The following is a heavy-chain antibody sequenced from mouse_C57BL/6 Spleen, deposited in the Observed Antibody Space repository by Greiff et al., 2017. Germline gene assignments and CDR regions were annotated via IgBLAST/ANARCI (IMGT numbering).Heavy chain of an antibody. V-gene: IGHV1-74*01. J-gene: IGHJ1*03. D-gene: IGHD1-2*01. CDR1: GYTFTSYW. Sequence: QVQLQQSGAELVKPGASVKVSCKASGYTFTSYWMHWVKQRPGQGLEWIGRIHPSDSDTNYNQKFKGKATLTVDKSSSTADMQLSSLTSEDSAVYYCAPITTAVYWYFDVWGTGTTVTVSS. CDR3: APITTAVYWYFDV. CDR2: IHPSDSDT.